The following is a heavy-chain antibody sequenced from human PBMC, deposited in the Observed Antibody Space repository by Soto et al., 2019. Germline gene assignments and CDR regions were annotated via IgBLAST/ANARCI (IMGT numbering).Heavy chain of an antibody. CDR1: GFTFRTYT. CDR3: ARDRGYDAHDYYYNAMDV. D-gene: IGHD2-15*01. Sequence: GVSLLLSCLSSGFTFRTYTMNWVRPAPGKGLEWVSGIRGFSPYTFYAESVRGRFAISRDNAKNSLYLQMNSLRAEDTAVYYCARDRGYDAHDYYYNAMDVWGQGTTVTVSS. J-gene: IGHJ6*02. V-gene: IGHV3-21*01. CDR2: IRGFSPYT.